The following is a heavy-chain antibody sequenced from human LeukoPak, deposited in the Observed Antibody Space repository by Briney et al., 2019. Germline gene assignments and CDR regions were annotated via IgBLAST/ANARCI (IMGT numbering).Heavy chain of an antibody. Sequence: SETLSLTCTVSGDSISSTGYYWGWIRQPPGQVLEWIASISYSGSTYYNPSLKSRVTMSVDTSKNQFSLKLSSVTAADTAVYYCARHVWGTSSLLYYFDYWGQGTLVTVSS. J-gene: IGHJ4*02. CDR1: GDSISSTGYY. V-gene: IGHV4-39*01. CDR2: ISYSGST. D-gene: IGHD6-6*01. CDR3: ARHVWGTSSLLYYFDY.